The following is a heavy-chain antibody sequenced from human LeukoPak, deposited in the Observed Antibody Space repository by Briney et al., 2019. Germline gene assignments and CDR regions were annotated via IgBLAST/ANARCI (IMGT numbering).Heavy chain of an antibody. D-gene: IGHD2-15*01. CDR3: AKVSGRLLAPGAFDI. V-gene: IGHV3-23*01. CDR1: GFTFSSYA. J-gene: IGHJ3*02. Sequence: EPGGSLRLSCAASGFTFSSYAMSSVRQAPGKGLEWVSAISWSGGSTYYADSVKGRFTISRDNSKNTLYLQMNSLRAEDTAVYYCAKVSGRLLAPGAFDIWGQGTMVTVSS. CDR2: ISWSGGST.